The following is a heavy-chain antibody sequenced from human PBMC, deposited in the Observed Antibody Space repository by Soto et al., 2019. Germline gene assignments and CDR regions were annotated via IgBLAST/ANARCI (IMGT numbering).Heavy chain of an antibody. Sequence: PGGSLRLSCAASGFTFSNYAMSWVRQAPGKGLEWVSVISRSGGNTFYADSVKGRFTISRDNSKNTLYLQMNSLRAEDTAVYYCAKRGLQPNFYYYLDVWGKGTTVTVYS. J-gene: IGHJ6*03. V-gene: IGHV3-23*01. D-gene: IGHD4-4*01. CDR2: ISRSGGNT. CDR1: GFTFSNYA. CDR3: AKRGLQPNFYYYLDV.